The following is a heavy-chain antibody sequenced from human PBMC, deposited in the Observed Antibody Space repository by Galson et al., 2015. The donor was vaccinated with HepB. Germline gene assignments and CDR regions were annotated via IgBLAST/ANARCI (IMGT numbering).Heavy chain of an antibody. CDR2: ISAFNGDT. CDR1: GYTFSNYG. J-gene: IGHJ4*02. Sequence: SVKVSCKASGYTFSNYGFSWVRQAPGQGLEWMGWISAFNGDTKYAQKFQGRVTMTTDTSTSIAYMELRSLRSDDTAVYYCARARYSSSPPDFWGQGTLVTVSS. CDR3: ARARYSSSPPDF. V-gene: IGHV1-18*01. D-gene: IGHD6-6*01.